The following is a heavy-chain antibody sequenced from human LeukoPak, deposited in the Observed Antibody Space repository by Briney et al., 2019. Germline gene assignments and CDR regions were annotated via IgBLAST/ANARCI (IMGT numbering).Heavy chain of an antibody. J-gene: IGHJ4*02. V-gene: IGHV3-30*02. CDR1: GFTFSRYG. D-gene: IGHD1-26*01. CDR3: AKIGWELLRGELFDY. Sequence: PGGPLTLFCAASGFTFSRYGMQWLRQAPGKGLEGLTFIRYDRSNKHYADSVTGRFTISRDNSKNTLYLQMNSLGAEDTAVYYCAKIGWELLRGELFDYWGQENLVTVSS. CDR2: IRYDRSNK.